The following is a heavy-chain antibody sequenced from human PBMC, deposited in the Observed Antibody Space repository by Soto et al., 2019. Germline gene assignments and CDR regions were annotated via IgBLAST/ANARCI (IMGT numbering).Heavy chain of an antibody. CDR3: ASSKVNSD. D-gene: IGHD4-17*01. CDR2: ISDSGRTM. V-gene: IGHV3-48*03. CDR1: GFTFSSFE. J-gene: IGHJ4*02. Sequence: PGGSLRLSCAASGFTFSSFEMIWVRQAPGKGLEWISYISDSGRTMYYADSVKGRFTISRENAKNSLYLQMNSLRVEDTAIYYCASSKVNSDWGQGTLVTVSS.